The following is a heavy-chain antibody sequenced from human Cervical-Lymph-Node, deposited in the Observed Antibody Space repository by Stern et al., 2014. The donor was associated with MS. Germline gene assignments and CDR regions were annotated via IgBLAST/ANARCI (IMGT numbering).Heavy chain of an antibody. CDR1: GASIDHHF. CDR2: IYYSGPT. CDR3: ARATDL. J-gene: IGHJ5*02. V-gene: IGHV4-59*11. Sequence: VQLVESGPGLLRPSETLSLTCTVSGASIDHHFWSWIRQPPGKGLEWIGYIYYSGPTNYNASLKGRVAISIDTSRTQFSLRLSSVTAADTAVYYCARATDLWGQGTLVAVSS.